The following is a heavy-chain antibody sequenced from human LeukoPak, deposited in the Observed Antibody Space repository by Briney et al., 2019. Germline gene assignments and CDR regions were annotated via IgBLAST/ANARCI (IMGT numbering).Heavy chain of an antibody. J-gene: IGHJ6*02. Sequence: SETLSLTCIVSGGSISSGGHYWGWIRQPPGKGLEWIGSIYYSGSIYYNPSLNSRVTMFIDMSKNHFSLKMSSVTATDTAVYYCARDAFGGSGSYAYYYYGMDVWGQGTTVTVSS. CDR1: GGSISSGGHY. CDR2: IYYSGSI. CDR3: ARDAFGGSGSYAYYYYGMDV. V-gene: IGHV4-39*02. D-gene: IGHD3-10*01.